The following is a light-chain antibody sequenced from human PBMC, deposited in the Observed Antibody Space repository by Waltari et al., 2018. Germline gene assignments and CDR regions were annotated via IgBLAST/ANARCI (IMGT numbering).Light chain of an antibody. J-gene: IGKJ1*01. Sequence: EIVLTQSPGTLSLSPGEGATLSCRPSQSVNGALAWYQPKPGPAPRLLIYHASNRATGIPDRFSGSGSGTDFSLTISRLEPEDFAVYYCQHYLRLPVTFGQGTKVEI. CDR3: QHYLRLPVT. V-gene: IGKV3-20*01. CDR2: HAS. CDR1: QSVNGA.